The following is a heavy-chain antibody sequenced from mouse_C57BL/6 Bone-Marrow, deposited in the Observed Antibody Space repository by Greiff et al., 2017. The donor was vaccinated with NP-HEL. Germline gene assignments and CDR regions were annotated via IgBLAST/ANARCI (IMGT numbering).Heavy chain of an antibody. CDR3: TRGYYGSRAWFAY. CDR1: GFTFSSYA. V-gene: IGHV5-9-1*02. J-gene: IGHJ3*01. D-gene: IGHD1-1*01. Sequence: EVNVVESGEGLVKPGGSLKLSCAASGFTFSSYAMSWVRQTPEKRLEWVAYISSGGDYIYYADTVKGRLTISRDNARNTLYLQMSSLKSEDTAMYYCTRGYYGSRAWFAYWGQGTLVTVSA. CDR2: ISSGGDYI.